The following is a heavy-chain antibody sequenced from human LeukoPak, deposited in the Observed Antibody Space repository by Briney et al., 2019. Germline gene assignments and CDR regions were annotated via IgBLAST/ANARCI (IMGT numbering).Heavy chain of an antibody. D-gene: IGHD3-10*01. V-gene: IGHV3-21*01. CDR3: AKGEAKGSGSYYNRHAEYFQH. J-gene: IGHJ1*01. CDR2: ISSSSSYI. Sequence: GGSLRLSCAASGFTFSSYWMSWVRQAPGKGLEWVSPISSSSSYIYYADSVKGRFTISRDNAKNSLYLQMNSLRAEDTAVYYCAKGEAKGSGSYYNRHAEYFQHWGQGTLVTVSS. CDR1: GFTFSSYW.